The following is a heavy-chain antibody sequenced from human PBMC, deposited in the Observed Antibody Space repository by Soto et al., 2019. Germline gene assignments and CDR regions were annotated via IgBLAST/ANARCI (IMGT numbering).Heavy chain of an antibody. Sequence: PGGSLRLSCEGIGFSITAYWMTWVRHTAGKGLEWVANINKDGSETHYVDSMEGRFTISRDNVENSVYLQMSSLRVEDTGVYYCARGKSVLAAIGDLWGRGTLVTVSS. CDR3: ARGKSVLAAIGDL. V-gene: IGHV3-7*01. J-gene: IGHJ5*02. D-gene: IGHD6-13*01. CDR1: GFSITAYW. CDR2: INKDGSET.